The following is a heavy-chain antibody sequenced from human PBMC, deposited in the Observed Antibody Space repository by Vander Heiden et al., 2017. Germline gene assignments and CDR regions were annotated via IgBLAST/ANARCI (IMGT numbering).Heavy chain of an antibody. Sequence: QVQLVQSGAEVKKPGASVKVSCKASGYTFTSYAMHWVRQAPGQRLEWMGWINAGNGNTKYSQKFQGRVTITRDTSASTAYMELSSLRSEDTAVYYCARDYDFWSGYYGWFDPWGQGTLVTVSS. D-gene: IGHD3-3*01. CDR3: ARDYDFWSGYYGWFDP. J-gene: IGHJ5*02. V-gene: IGHV1-3*01. CDR2: INAGNGNT. CDR1: GYTFTSYA.